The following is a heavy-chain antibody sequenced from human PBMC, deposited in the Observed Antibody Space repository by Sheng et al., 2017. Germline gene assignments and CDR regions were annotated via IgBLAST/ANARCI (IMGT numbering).Heavy chain of an antibody. CDR2: ISSGSRSS. CDR1: GIKFSDYY. CDR3: ARGGLGNDIVAPQGDAFDI. D-gene: IGHD5-12*01. J-gene: IGHJ3*02. V-gene: IGHV3-11*01. Sequence: QVQLVESGGDLVKPGGSLRLSCAGSGIKFSDYYMSWFRQAPGKGLEWISYISSGSRSSDYADSVQGRFSISRDNVNNIVYLQMNTLRAEDTAVYYCARGGLGNDIVAPQGDAFDIWGQG.